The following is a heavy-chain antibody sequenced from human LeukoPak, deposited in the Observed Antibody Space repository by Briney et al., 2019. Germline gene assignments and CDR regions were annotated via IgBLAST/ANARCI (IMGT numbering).Heavy chain of an antibody. CDR3: ARSYTLYGHFDC. Sequence: SETLSLTCSVSGGSISRYYWSWIRQPPGKGLEWIGYIYHSGSTNSNPSLKTRLTISLDTSNKEVSLKLSSVTAADTAVYYCARSYTLYGHFDCWGQGTLVTVSS. CDR2: IYHSGST. D-gene: IGHD3-10*01. CDR1: GGSISRYY. J-gene: IGHJ5*01. V-gene: IGHV4-4*08.